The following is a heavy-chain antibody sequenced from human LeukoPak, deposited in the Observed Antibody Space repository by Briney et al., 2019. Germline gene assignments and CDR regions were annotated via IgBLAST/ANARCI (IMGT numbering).Heavy chain of an antibody. D-gene: IGHD7-27*01. V-gene: IGHV3-23*01. CDR3: AIDPNWGTHS. CDR1: GFTFSSYT. Sequence: PGGSLRLSCAASGFTFSSYTMYWVRHPPGKRLEWVSIIGNNGGGIHYADSVRGRFTISRDNSKNALYLQMNSLRVEDTAVYYCAIDPNWGTHSWGQGVLVTVSS. J-gene: IGHJ4*02. CDR2: IGNNGGGI.